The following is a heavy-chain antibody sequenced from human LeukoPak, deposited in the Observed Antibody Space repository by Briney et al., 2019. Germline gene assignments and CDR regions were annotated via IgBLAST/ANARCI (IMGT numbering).Heavy chain of an antibody. CDR3: ARPPYGGVDY. V-gene: IGHV3-66*04. J-gene: IGHJ4*02. CDR1: GLTVSSY. D-gene: IGHD4-23*01. CDR2: IYSGGSI. Sequence: QPGGSLRLSCAASGLTVSSYMSWVRQAPGKGLEWVSVIYSGGSIYYADSVKGRFTISRDKSKNTLYLQMNSLRAEDTAVYYCARPPYGGVDYWGQGTLVTVSS.